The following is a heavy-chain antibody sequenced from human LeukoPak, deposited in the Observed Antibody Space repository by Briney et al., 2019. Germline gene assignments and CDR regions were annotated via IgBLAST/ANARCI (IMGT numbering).Heavy chain of an antibody. CDR3: VKVGGSGYYPDI. J-gene: IGHJ3*02. CDR1: GFSFSSYA. Sequence: GGSLRLSCAASGFSFSSYAMSWVRQAPGKGLEWVSAISARGDSTYSADSVKGRFTISRDNSKNTLSVQMNGLRAEDTALYYCVKVGGSGYYPDIWGQGTMVTVSS. D-gene: IGHD3-22*01. CDR2: ISARGDST. V-gene: IGHV3-23*01.